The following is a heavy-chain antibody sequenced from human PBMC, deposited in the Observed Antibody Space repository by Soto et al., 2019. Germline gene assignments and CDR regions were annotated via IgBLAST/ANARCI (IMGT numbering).Heavy chain of an antibody. V-gene: IGHV3-30-3*01. Sequence: QVQVVESGGGVVQPGRSLRLSCAASGFTFSNYAMHWVRQAPGKGLEWVAVISYDGSNKYYADSAKGRLTISRDNSKNTVYLQLNSLRAEDTAVYFCARAGFNYYFDYWGLGTLVTVSS. CDR2: ISYDGSNK. CDR3: ARAGFNYYFDY. J-gene: IGHJ4*02. CDR1: GFTFSNYA.